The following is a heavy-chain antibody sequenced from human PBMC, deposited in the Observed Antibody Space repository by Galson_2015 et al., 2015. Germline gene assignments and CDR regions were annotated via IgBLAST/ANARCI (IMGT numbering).Heavy chain of an antibody. CDR2: ISTGATYI. CDR3: ARGASSYWFFEL. V-gene: IGHV3-21*01. CDR1: GFTFSTYF. J-gene: IGHJ2*01. Sequence: SLRLSCAASGFTFSTYFMHWVRQAPGKGLEWVSSISTGATYIYYADSVKGRFTISRDNAVNSLFLQMHSLRSEDTAVYYCARGASSYWFFELWGRGTLVTVSS.